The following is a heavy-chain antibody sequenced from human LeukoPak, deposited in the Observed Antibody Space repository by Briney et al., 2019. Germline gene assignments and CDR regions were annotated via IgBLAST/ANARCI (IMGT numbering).Heavy chain of an antibody. Sequence: SVKVSCKASGGTFSSYAISWVRQAPGHGLEWMGGIIPIFGTANYAQKFQGRVTITTDESTSTAYMELSSLRSEDTAVYYCARGPYDYVWGSYRLFDYWGQGTLVTVSS. D-gene: IGHD3-16*02. CDR2: IIPIFGTA. CDR3: ARGPYDYVWGSYRLFDY. J-gene: IGHJ4*02. CDR1: GGTFSSYA. V-gene: IGHV1-69*05.